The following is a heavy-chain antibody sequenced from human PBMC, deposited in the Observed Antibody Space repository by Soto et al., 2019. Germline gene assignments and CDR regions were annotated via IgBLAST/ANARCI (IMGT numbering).Heavy chain of an antibody. D-gene: IGHD2-8*01. Sequence: AASVKVSCKASGGTFSSYAISWVRQAPGQGLEWMGGIIPIFGTANYAQKFQGRVTITADKSTSTAYMELSSLRSEDTAVYYCARTYCTNGVCYWARMDVWGQGTTVTVSS. CDR3: ARTYCTNGVCYWARMDV. V-gene: IGHV1-69*06. J-gene: IGHJ6*02. CDR2: IIPIFGTA. CDR1: GGTFSSYA.